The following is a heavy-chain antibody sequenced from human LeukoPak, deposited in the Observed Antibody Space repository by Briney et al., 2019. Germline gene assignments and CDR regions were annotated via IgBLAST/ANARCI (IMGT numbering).Heavy chain of an antibody. Sequence: PSETLSLTCAVYGGSFSGYYWSWIRQPPGKGLEWIGEINHSGSINYNPSLKSRVTISVDTSKNQFSLELSSVTAADTAVYYCARGYCSSTSCYMKAFDIWGQGTMVTVSS. CDR2: INHSGSI. V-gene: IGHV4-34*01. CDR1: GGSFSGYY. J-gene: IGHJ3*02. D-gene: IGHD2-2*02. CDR3: ARGYCSSTSCYMKAFDI.